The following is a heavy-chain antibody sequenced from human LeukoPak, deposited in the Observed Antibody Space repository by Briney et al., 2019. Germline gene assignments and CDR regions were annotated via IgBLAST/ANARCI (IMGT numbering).Heavy chain of an antibody. J-gene: IGHJ4*02. D-gene: IGHD1-26*01. Sequence: PGGSLRLSCAASGFTFNDYGMHWVRQAPGKGLEWVAVISYDGSGKYYADSVKGRFTISRDNSKNTLYLQMNSLRAEDTAVYYCASPFLVGADYWGQGTLVTVSS. CDR1: GFTFNDYG. CDR3: ASPFLVGADY. V-gene: IGHV3-30*03. CDR2: ISYDGSGK.